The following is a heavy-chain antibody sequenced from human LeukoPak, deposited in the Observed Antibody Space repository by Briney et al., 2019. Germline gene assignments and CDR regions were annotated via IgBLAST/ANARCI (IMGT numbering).Heavy chain of an antibody. CDR2: IYSTGSA. J-gene: IGHJ4*02. Sequence: SETLSLTCTVSGGSLSSYYWSWIRQPPGKGLEWIGYIYSTGSANYNPSLKSRVTLSVDTAKNQFSLKLNSVTAADTAVCYCARMGGYSGYATHWGQGTLVTVSS. V-gene: IGHV4-59*08. D-gene: IGHD5-12*01. CDR3: ARMGGYSGYATH. CDR1: GGSLSSYY.